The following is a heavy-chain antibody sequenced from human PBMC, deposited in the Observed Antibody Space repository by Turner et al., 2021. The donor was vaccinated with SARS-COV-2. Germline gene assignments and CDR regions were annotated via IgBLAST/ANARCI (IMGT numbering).Heavy chain of an antibody. Sequence: QVKLVESGGGVVQPGRSLRLSCAASGFTFSSYGMHWVRQAPGKVLEWVAGISSDGSNKYYADSVKGRFTISRDNSKNTLYLQMNSLRAEDTAVYYCAKPLYDILTGYYGEDAFDIWGQGTTVTVSS. D-gene: IGHD3-9*01. CDR3: AKPLYDILTGYYGEDAFDI. CDR1: GFTFSSYG. CDR2: ISSDGSNK. V-gene: IGHV3-30*18. J-gene: IGHJ3*02.